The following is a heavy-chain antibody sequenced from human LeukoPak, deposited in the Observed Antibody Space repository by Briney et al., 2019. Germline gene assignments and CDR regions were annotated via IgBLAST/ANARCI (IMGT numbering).Heavy chain of an antibody. J-gene: IGHJ6*03. CDR3: AREKGGVDSLTMVRGVMKEGSYYYHYMDV. CDR1: GVSISSGSYY. Sequence: SETLSLTCTVSGVSISSGSYYWSWIRQPAGKGLEWIGRIYTTGSTNYNPSLGSRVTIAVDTSKSQFSLKLSSVTAADTAVYYCAREKGGVDSLTMVRGVMKEGSYYYHYMDVWGKGTTVTISS. V-gene: IGHV4-61*02. D-gene: IGHD3-10*01. CDR2: IYTTGST.